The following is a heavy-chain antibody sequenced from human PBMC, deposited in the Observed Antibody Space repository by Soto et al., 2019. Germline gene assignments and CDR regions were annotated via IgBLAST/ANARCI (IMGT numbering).Heavy chain of an antibody. CDR3: ARDRDDDGSGNYYNRIDF. J-gene: IGHJ4*02. D-gene: IGHD3-10*01. CDR2: IIPLFGTP. Sequence: QVQLVQSGAEVKKPGSSVKVSCKASGGIFSTYAISCLRQAPGQGLEWMGGIIPLFGTPNYAQRFQGRGTITADESTRTAYMELSRLRSEDTAVYYCARDRDDDGSGNYYNRIDFWGQGTLVTVSS. CDR1: GGIFSTYA. V-gene: IGHV1-69*01.